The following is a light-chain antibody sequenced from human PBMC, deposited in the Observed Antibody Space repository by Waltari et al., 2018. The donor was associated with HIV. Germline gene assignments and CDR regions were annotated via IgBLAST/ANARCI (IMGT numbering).Light chain of an antibody. Sequence: QSALTQPRSVSGSPGQSVTISCTGTSSDVGGYNYVSWYQQHPGKAPKLMIYDISKRPAGVPDRFSGSKSSNTASLTISGLQAEDEADYYCCSYAGSYTYVVGTGTKVTVL. CDR3: CSYAGSYTYV. J-gene: IGLJ1*01. CDR1: SSDVGGYNY. CDR2: DIS. V-gene: IGLV2-11*01.